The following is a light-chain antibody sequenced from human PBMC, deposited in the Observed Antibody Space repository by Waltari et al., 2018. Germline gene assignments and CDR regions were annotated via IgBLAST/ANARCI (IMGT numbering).Light chain of an antibody. J-gene: IGKJ2*01. V-gene: IGKV3-11*01. Sequence: EIVLTQSPATLSLSPGERATLSCRASQSVSIYLAWYQQKPGQAPRLLIYDASNRATGIPARFSGSGSGTDFTLTISSLEPEDFAVYYCQQRRHWNTFGQGTKLEIK. CDR3: QQRRHWNT. CDR2: DAS. CDR1: QSVSIY.